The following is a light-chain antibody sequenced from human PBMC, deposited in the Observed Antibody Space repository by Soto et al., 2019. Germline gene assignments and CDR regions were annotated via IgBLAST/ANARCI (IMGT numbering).Light chain of an antibody. Sequence: DIKLTQHPSSLSSSVEYRVTMTSPASQSIRSYLSWYQQKPGKAPKLLINVASSLQSGVPSRFSGSGSGTEFTLAISSLQPEDFATYYCLQSTSNPQTFGGGTKVDIK. CDR2: VAS. V-gene: IGKV1-17*01. J-gene: IGKJ4*01. CDR1: QSIRSY. CDR3: LQSTSNPQT.